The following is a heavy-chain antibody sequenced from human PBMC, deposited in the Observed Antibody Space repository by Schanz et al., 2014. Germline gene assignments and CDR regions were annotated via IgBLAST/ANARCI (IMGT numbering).Heavy chain of an antibody. V-gene: IGHV4-59*08. D-gene: IGHD6-13*01. Sequence: VHLLESGGGLVQPGGSLRLSCAASEFTFSTDAMSWIRQPPGKGLEWIAFIHYSRGTNYNPSLKGRVTISVDTSKNEFSLRGALFTAADTAVYYCARHVGSNWFYAFDIWGPGTMVTVSS. J-gene: IGHJ3*02. CDR2: IHYSRGT. CDR1: EFTFSTDA. CDR3: ARHVGSNWFYAFDI.